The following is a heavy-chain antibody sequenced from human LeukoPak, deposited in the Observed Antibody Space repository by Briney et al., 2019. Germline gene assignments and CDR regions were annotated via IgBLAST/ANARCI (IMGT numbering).Heavy chain of an antibody. D-gene: IGHD2-15*01. CDR2: ISSSSSYI. CDR1: GFTFSSYS. CDR3: ARAGFVVADAFDI. J-gene: IGHJ3*02. V-gene: IGHV3-21*01. Sequence: PGGSLRLSCAASGFTFSSYSMNWVRQAPGKGLEWVSSISSSSSYIYYADSVKGRFTISRDNAKNSLYLQMNSLRAEDTAVYYCARAGFVVADAFDIWGQGTTVTVSS.